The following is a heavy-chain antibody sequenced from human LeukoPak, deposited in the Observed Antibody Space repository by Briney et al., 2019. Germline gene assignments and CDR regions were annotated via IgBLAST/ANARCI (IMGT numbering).Heavy chain of an antibody. J-gene: IGHJ4*02. CDR2: IYTNGGI. Sequence: SETMSLTCTVSGGSINSGNYYWNWIRQPAGKGLEWIGRIYTNGGIMYNPSLKSRVAISMDTSKNQFSLDLNSVTAADTAMYYCAREGAGYYWGQGTLVTVSS. D-gene: IGHD1-26*01. CDR1: GGSINSGNYY. V-gene: IGHV4-61*02. CDR3: AREGAGYY.